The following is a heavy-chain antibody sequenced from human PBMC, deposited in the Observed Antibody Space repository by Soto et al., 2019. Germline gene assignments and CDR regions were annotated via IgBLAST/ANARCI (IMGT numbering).Heavy chain of an antibody. CDR1: GFTFSSNG. Sequence: GGSLRLSCAASGFTFSSNGMHWVRQAPGKGLEWVAVISYDGSNIYYADSVKGRFTISRDNSKNTLYLQMNSLRTEDTAVYYCAKERSYGYQLLFYYFDYWGQGTLVTVSS. V-gene: IGHV3-30*18. J-gene: IGHJ4*02. CDR2: ISYDGSNI. CDR3: AKERSYGYQLLFYYFDY. D-gene: IGHD2-2*01.